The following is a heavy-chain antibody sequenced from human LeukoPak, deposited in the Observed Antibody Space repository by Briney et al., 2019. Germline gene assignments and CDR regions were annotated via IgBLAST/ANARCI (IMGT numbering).Heavy chain of an antibody. J-gene: IGHJ4*02. CDR2: INTNTGNP. V-gene: IGHV7-4-1*02. Sequence: ASVKVSCKASGGTFTSYAMNWVRQAPGQGLEWMGWINTNTGNPTYAQGFTGRFVFSLDTSVSTAYLQISSLKAEDTAVYYCARDGEYYDSSGYNEGAFDYWGQGTLVTVSS. D-gene: IGHD3-22*01. CDR3: ARDGEYYDSSGYNEGAFDY. CDR1: GGTFTSYA.